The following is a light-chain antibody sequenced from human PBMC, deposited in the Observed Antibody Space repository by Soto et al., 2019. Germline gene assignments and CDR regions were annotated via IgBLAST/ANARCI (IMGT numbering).Light chain of an antibody. V-gene: IGKV3-20*01. CDR2: GAS. CDR3: QQLNSYLIT. CDR1: QSVSNNY. Sequence: EIVLTQSPGTLSLSPGEIATLSCRASQSVSNNYLAWYQQKPGQAPRLLIYGASNRATGIPDRFSGSGSGTEFTLTISSLQPEDFATYYCQQLNSYLITFGQGTRLEIK. J-gene: IGKJ5*01.